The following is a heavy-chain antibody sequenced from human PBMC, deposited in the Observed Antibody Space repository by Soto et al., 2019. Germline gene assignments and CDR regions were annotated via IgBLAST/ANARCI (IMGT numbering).Heavy chain of an antibody. D-gene: IGHD3-10*01. CDR1: GGSFSGNH. Sequence: PSETLSLTGAVYGGSFSGNHWTWIRQPPGKGLEWIGEINHSGSTNYNPSLKSRVTISVDTSKTQFSLKLSSVTAADTAVYYCARVGAMLRGVIPPTSKDVWGKGTTVTVSS. CDR3: ARVGAMLRGVIPPTSKDV. CDR2: INHSGST. V-gene: IGHV4-34*01. J-gene: IGHJ6*04.